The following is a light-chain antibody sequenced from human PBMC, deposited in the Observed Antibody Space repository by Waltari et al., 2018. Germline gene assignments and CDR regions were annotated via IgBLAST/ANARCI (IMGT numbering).Light chain of an antibody. CDR2: AAS. J-gene: IGKJ4*01. CDR1: QGISNY. Sequence: DFQLTQSTSSLFALVGDRVTTTCRASQGISNYLAWYQQKPGKGPKLLIYAASTLQSGVPSRFSGSGSGTDFTLTISSLQPEDVATYYCQKYNSAPLTFGGGTKVEIK. CDR3: QKYNSAPLT. V-gene: IGKV1-27*01.